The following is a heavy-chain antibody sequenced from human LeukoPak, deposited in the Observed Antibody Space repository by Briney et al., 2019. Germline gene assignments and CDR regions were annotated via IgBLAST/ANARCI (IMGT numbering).Heavy chain of an antibody. CDR1: GFTFSSYG. D-gene: IGHD6-13*01. CDR3: AKDWSSWYSGNWFDP. J-gene: IGHJ5*02. CDR2: ISYDGSNK. V-gene: IGHV3-30*18. Sequence: PGGSLRLSCAASGFTFSSYGMHWVRQAPGKGLEWVAVISYDGSNKYYADSVKGRFTISRDNSKNTLYLQMNSLRAEDTAVYYCAKDWSSWYSGNWFDPWGQGTLVTVSS.